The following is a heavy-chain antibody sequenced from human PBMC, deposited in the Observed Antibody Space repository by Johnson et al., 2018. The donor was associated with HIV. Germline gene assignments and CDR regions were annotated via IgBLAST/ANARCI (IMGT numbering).Heavy chain of an antibody. CDR1: GFTFSSYD. Sequence: EVQLIESGGGVVQPGGSLRLSCAASGFTFSSYDMHWVRQATGKGLEWVSAIGTAGDTYYPGSVKGRFTISRENAKNSLYLQMNSLRAGDTAVYYCAREVGNAGAFDIWGQGTMVTVSS. V-gene: IGHV3-13*01. CDR2: IGTAGDT. CDR3: AREVGNAGAFDI. D-gene: IGHD1-26*01. J-gene: IGHJ3*02.